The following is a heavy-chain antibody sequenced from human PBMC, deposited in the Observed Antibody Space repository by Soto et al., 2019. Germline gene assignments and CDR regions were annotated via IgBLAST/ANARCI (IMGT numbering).Heavy chain of an antibody. D-gene: IGHD6-19*01. CDR3: AKDLFNIYSSGWSPFDY. V-gene: IGHV3-30*18. J-gene: IGHJ4*02. CDR2: ISKDGSNK. CDR1: GFTFSSYG. Sequence: PGGSLRLSCAASGFTFSSYGMHWVRQAPGKGLEWVAVISKDGSNKYYEDSVKGRFTISRDNSKNTLYLQMNSLRAEDTAVYYCAKDLFNIYSSGWSPFDYWGKGTLVTSPQ.